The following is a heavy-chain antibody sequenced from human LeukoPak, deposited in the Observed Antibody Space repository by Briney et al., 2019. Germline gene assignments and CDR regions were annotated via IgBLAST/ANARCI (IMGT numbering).Heavy chain of an antibody. V-gene: IGHV1-18*01. J-gene: IGHJ4*02. Sequence: ASVKASCKASGYTFTSYGISWVRQAPGQGLEWMGWISAYNGNTNYAQKLQGRVTTTTDTSTSTAYMELRSLRSDDTAVYYCARERGSGGWYPERYDYWGQGTLVTVSS. D-gene: IGHD6-19*01. CDR3: ARERGSGGWYPERYDY. CDR2: ISAYNGNT. CDR1: GYTFTSYG.